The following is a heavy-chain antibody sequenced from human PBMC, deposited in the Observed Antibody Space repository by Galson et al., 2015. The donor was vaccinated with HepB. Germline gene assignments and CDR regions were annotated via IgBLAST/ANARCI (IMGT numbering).Heavy chain of an antibody. Sequence: SLRLSCAASGFTFDHYAMHWVRQAPGKGLEWVSGITWDSTSIAYADSVKGRFTISRDNAKNSLYLQMNSLRPEDTAVYYCAKDRWDLLRMGAFDVWGQGTLVTVSS. CDR3: AKDRWDLLRMGAFDV. D-gene: IGHD2-8*01. CDR2: ITWDSTSI. V-gene: IGHV3-9*01. CDR1: GFTFDHYA. J-gene: IGHJ3*01.